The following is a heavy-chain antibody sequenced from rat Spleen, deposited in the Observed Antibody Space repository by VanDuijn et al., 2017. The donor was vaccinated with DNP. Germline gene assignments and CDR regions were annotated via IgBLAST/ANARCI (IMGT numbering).Heavy chain of an antibody. CDR2: ISTSGSRT. J-gene: IGHJ2*01. D-gene: IGHD1-11*01. CDR3: TTDFERGY. CDR1: GFTFSNYY. V-gene: IGHV5-27*01. Sequence: EVQLVESGGGLVQPGRSLKLSCVASGFTFSNYYMAWVRQAPKKGLEWVATISTSGSRTYYPDSVKGRFTISRDNAKSILYLQMESLRSENTATFYCTTDFERGYWGQGVMVTVSS.